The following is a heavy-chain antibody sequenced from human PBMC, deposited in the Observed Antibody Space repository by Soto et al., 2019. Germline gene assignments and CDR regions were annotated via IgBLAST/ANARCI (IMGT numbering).Heavy chain of an antibody. V-gene: IGHV4-59*01. CDR2: IYYSGST. D-gene: IGHD3-3*01. CDR1: GGSISSYY. CDR3: ATAPDFWSGYYDY. Sequence: SETLSLTCTVSGGSISSYYWSWIRQPPGKGLEWIGYIYYSGSTNYNPSLKSRVTISVDTSKNQFSLKLSSVTAADTAVYYCATAPDFWSGYYDYWGQGTLVTVSS. J-gene: IGHJ4*02.